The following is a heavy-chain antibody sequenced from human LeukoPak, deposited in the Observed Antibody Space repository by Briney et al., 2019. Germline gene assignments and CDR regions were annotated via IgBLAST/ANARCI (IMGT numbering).Heavy chain of an antibody. CDR1: GGSTTDYF. Sequence: PSETLSLTCTVSGGSTTDYFGSWIRQPAGKGLEWIGRIYSSGSTNYNASLKSRVTMSVDTSKNQFSLKLSSVTAADTAVYYCARGLGDYYDTSDYYYAVPAHWGQGTLVTVSS. D-gene: IGHD3-22*01. V-gene: IGHV4-4*07. CDR3: ARGLGDYYDTSDYYYAVPAH. CDR2: IYSSGST. J-gene: IGHJ4*02.